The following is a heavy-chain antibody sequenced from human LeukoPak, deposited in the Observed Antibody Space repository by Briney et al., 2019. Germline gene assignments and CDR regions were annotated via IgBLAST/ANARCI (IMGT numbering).Heavy chain of an antibody. Sequence: ASVNVSSTASVYTFTYYYMHWLRQAPGQGLEWMGWINPNSGGANYAQKFQGRVTMTRDRSIITAYMELNSLRFAEPAIYFCARDYGSGSYFSYWGQGTLVTVSS. J-gene: IGHJ4*02. CDR1: VYTFTYYY. D-gene: IGHD3-10*01. CDR3: ARDYGSGSYFSY. V-gene: IGHV1-2*02. CDR2: INPNSGGA.